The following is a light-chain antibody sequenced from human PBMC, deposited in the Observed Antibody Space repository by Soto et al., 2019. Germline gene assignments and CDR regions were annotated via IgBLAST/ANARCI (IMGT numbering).Light chain of an antibody. CDR3: QQRSSWPPYT. V-gene: IGKV3-11*01. J-gene: IGKJ2*01. CDR1: QRVSSY. CDR2: DAS. Sequence: EIVLTQSPATLYLSPGERATISCRASQRVSSYLAWYQQKPGQAPRLLIYDASNRATGIPARFSGSGSGTDFTLTISSLEHEDIAVSYRQQRSSWPPYTFGQGTKLEL.